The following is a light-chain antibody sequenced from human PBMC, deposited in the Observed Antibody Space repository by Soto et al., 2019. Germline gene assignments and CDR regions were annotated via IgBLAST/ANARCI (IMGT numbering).Light chain of an antibody. CDR1: QSVSSSY. Sequence: IVLTQSPAILALSPGDRATLSCRASQSVSSSYLAWYQHKPGQAPRLLIHGASSRVTGIPDRFSGSGSGTDFTLTITRLEPEDFATYYCHQYNYYRPTFGQGTKVEIK. J-gene: IGKJ1*01. V-gene: IGKV3-20*01. CDR2: GAS. CDR3: HQYNYYRPT.